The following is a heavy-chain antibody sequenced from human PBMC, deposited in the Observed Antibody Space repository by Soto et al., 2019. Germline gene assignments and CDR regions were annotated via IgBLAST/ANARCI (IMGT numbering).Heavy chain of an antibody. D-gene: IGHD3-10*01. CDR3: THTRGTGLQGVDV. J-gene: IGHJ6*04. CDR2: IYSNDDK. V-gene: IGHV2-5*01. Sequence: SGPTLVNPTQTLTLTCTFSGFSLSTSGVGVGWVRQPPGKALEWLALIYSNDDKRFSTSLKRRLTITKDTSKNQLVLTITNMEPLDTATYYWTHTRGTGLQGVDVWGKGTTVPGSP. CDR1: GFSLSTSGVG.